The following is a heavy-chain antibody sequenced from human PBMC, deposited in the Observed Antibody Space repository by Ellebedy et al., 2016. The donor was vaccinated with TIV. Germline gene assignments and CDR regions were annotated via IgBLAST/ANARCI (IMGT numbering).Heavy chain of an antibody. CDR1: GYTFTSYD. D-gene: IGHD6-19*01. J-gene: IGHJ6*02. Sequence: AASVKVSCKASGYTFTSYDINWVRQATGQGLEWMGWMNPNSGNTGYAQKFQGRVTMTRNTSISTAYMELSSMRPEDTAVYYCAATGQWLPRGGFYYYYYGMDVWGQGTTVTVSS. CDR2: MNPNSGNT. V-gene: IGHV1-8*01. CDR3: AATGQWLPRGGFYYYYYGMDV.